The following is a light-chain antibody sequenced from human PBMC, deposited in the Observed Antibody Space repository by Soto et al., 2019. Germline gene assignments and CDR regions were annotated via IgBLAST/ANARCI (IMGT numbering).Light chain of an antibody. Sequence: EIVLTQSPGTLSLSPGERATLSCRASQSVSGSAFLAWYQQKPGQAHRLLIYAAASRATGIPDRFSGSGSGTDFILTISRLEPEDFAVYYCQLYGSSPQWTFGQGTKVEIK. CDR3: QLYGSSPQWT. V-gene: IGKV3-20*01. CDR2: AAA. J-gene: IGKJ1*01. CDR1: QSVSGSAF.